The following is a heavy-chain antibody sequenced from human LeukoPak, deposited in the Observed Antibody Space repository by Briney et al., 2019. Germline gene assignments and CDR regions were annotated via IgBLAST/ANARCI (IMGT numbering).Heavy chain of an antibody. CDR2: INHSGST. CDR1: GGSFSGYY. Sequence: SETLSLTCAVYGGSFSGYYWSWIRQPPGKGLEWIGEINHSGSTNYNPSLKSRVTISVDTSKNQFSLKLSSVTAADTAVYYCARGESGADDFDIWGQGTMVSVS. CDR3: ARGESGADDFDI. V-gene: IGHV4-34*01. D-gene: IGHD3-10*01. J-gene: IGHJ3*02.